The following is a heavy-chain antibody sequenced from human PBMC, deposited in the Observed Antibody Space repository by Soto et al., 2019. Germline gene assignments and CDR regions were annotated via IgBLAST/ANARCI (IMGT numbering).Heavy chain of an antibody. CDR1: GGSFSGYY. Sequence: PSETLSLTCAVYGGSFSGYYWSWIRQPPGKGLEWIGEINHSGSTNYNPSPKSRVTISVDTSKNQFSLKLSSVTAADTAVYYCARAAYCGGDCYQDAFDIWGQGTMVTVSS. J-gene: IGHJ3*02. CDR2: INHSGST. CDR3: ARAAYCGGDCYQDAFDI. V-gene: IGHV4-34*01. D-gene: IGHD2-21*02.